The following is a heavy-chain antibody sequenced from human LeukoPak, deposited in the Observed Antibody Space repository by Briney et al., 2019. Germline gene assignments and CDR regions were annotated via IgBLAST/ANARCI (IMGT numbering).Heavy chain of an antibody. Sequence: GGSLRLSCTASGFSFSNYAMSWVRQAPGKGLQWVSTIKGSGTSTYYEDSVKGHFTMSRDNSKNTVYQQMNSLRVEDSAVSYCAKHRRSSSSSRESLFYCMDVWGKGTMVTVSS. CDR2: IKGSGTST. CDR3: AKHRRSSSSSRESLFYCMDV. CDR1: GFSFSNYA. V-gene: IGHV3-23*01. D-gene: IGHD6-6*01. J-gene: IGHJ6*03.